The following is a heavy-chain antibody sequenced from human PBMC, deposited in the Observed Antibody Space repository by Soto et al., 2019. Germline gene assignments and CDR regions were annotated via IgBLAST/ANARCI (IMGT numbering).Heavy chain of an antibody. CDR2: IKPNSGAT. J-gene: IGHJ1*01. CDR1: GYTFTAYY. D-gene: IGHD1-26*01. CDR3: ATREYFSGRQGFFQD. Sequence: GASVKVSCKSSGYTFTAYYINWVRQAPGQGLEWMGWIKPNSGATFYVQKFQGRVTMTRDTSISTAYMELSRLRSEDTAVYYCATREYFSGRQGFFQDWGQGTMVTVSS. V-gene: IGHV1-2*02.